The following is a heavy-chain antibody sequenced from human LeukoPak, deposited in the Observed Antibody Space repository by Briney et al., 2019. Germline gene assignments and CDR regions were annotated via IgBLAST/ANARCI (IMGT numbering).Heavy chain of an antibody. CDR1: GGSISSYY. CDR2: IYYSGST. J-gene: IGHJ6*03. V-gene: IGHV4-59*01. CDR3: ARTYSSSWYSPYYYYYMDV. Sequence: SETLSLTCTVSGGSISSYYWSWIRQPLGKGLEWIGYIYYSGSTNYNPSLKSRVTISVDTSKNQFSLKLSSVTAADTAVYYCARTYSSSWYSPYYYYYMDVWGKGTTVTVSS. D-gene: IGHD6-13*01.